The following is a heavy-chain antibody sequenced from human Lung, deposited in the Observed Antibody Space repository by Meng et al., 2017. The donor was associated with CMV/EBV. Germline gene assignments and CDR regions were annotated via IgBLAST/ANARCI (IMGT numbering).Heavy chain of an antibody. CDR1: GGSMGSGNYY. D-gene: IGHD2-21*01. CDR2: IHHSGSA. V-gene: IGHV4-30-4*01. CDR3: ASFDHIPRRNYFDY. Sequence: QVQVPESGPGLVEPSQPLSLTVTVSGGSMGSGNYYWSWIRQPPGKGLEWIGYIHHSGSAYYNPSLKSRVSISVDKSKNQFSLNLNSMTAADTAVYYCASFDHIPRRNYFDYWDQGTLVTVSS. J-gene: IGHJ4*02.